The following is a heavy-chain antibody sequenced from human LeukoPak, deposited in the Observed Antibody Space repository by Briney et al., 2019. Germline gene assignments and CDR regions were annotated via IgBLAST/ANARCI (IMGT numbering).Heavy chain of an antibody. D-gene: IGHD6-6*01. Sequence: KSGPTLVRPTQTLTLTYTFSGLSLSTSGVGVGWIRQPPGKALEWLALIYWDDDKRYSPSLKSRLTITKDTSKNQVVLTMTNMDPVDTATYYCAHRDSSSSYFDYWGQGTLVTVSS. V-gene: IGHV2-5*02. CDR1: GLSLSTSGVG. CDR2: IYWDDDK. CDR3: AHRDSSSSYFDY. J-gene: IGHJ4*02.